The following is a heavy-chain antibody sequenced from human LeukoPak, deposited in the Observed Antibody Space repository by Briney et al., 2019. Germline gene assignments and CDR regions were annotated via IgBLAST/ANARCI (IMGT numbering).Heavy chain of an antibody. CDR1: GXTFSSYW. J-gene: IGHJ1*01. V-gene: IGHV3-74*01. Sequence: GGSLRLSCAASGXTFSSYWMHWVRQAPGKGLVSVSRIRSDGTSTSYADSVKGRFTISRDNAKNTLYLQMNSLRAEDTAVYYCAGGYRYFHHWGQGTLVTVSS. CDR3: AGGYRYFHH. CDR2: IRSDGTST. D-gene: IGHD1-1*01.